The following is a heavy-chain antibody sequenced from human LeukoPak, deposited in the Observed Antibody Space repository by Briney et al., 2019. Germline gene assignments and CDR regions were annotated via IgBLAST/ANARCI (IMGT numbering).Heavy chain of an antibody. CDR2: ISGSGGST. CDR3: LGGTYYFDY. J-gene: IGHJ4*02. D-gene: IGHD1-14*01. Sequence: GGSLRLSCAASGFTFSSYAMSWVRQAPGKGLEWVSAISGSGGSTYYADPVKGRFTISRDNSKNTLYLQMNSLRAGDTAVYYCLGGTYYFDYWGQGTLVTVSS. V-gene: IGHV3-23*01. CDR1: GFTFSSYA.